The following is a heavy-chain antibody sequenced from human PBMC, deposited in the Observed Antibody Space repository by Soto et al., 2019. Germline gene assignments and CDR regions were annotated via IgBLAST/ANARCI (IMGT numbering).Heavy chain of an antibody. CDR2: IIPIFGTA. D-gene: IGHD5-18*01. J-gene: IGHJ6*02. V-gene: IGHV1-69*01. CDR1: GGTFSSYA. Sequence: QVQLVQPGAEVKKPGSSVKVSCKASGGTFSSYAISWVRQAPVQGLEWMRGIIPIFGTANYAQKVQGRVTITADESTSTAYMELSSLRSDDTAVYYCARHDLGIQLWLYGMDVWGQGTTVTVSS. CDR3: ARHDLGIQLWLYGMDV.